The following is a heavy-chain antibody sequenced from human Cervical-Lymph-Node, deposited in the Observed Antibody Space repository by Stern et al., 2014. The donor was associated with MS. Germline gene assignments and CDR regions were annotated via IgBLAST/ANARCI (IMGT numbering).Heavy chain of an antibody. CDR2: INPNSGGT. CDR3: ARGDRFNEYDAFDI. V-gene: IGHV1-2*02. J-gene: IGHJ3*02. D-gene: IGHD3-22*01. Sequence: DQLVESGAEVKKPGASVKVSCKASGYTFTGYYMHWVRQAPGQGLEWMGWINPNSGGTNYAQKFQGRVIMTRDTSISTAYMDLSRLTSDDTAVYYCARGDRFNEYDAFDIWGQGTMVTVSS. CDR1: GYTFTGYY.